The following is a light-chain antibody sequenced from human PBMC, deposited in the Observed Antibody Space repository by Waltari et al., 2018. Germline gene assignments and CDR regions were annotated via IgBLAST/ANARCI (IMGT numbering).Light chain of an antibody. Sequence: QLVLTQSPSASASLGASVKLTCTLSSGHSSNVIAWLQQQPEKSPRYLMKVNSDGSHSKGDEIPDRFSGSSSGAERYLTISSLQSEDEADYYCQTGGHGTWVFGGGTKLTVL. V-gene: IGLV4-69*01. CDR3: QTGGHGTWV. CDR1: SGHSSNV. CDR2: VNSDGSH. J-gene: IGLJ3*02.